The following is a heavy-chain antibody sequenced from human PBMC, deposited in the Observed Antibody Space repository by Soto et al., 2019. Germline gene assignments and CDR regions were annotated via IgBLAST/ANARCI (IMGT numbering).Heavy chain of an antibody. CDR3: ARVVTMVRGVIRYYYYGMDV. J-gene: IGHJ6*02. CDR1: GGSFSGYY. V-gene: IGHV4-34*01. CDR2: INHSGST. Sequence: QVQLQQWGAGLLKPSETLSLTCAVYGGSFSGYYWSWIRQPPGKGLELIGEINHSGSTNYNPSLKIRVTISVDTSKNQFLLKLSSVTAADTAVYYCARVVTMVRGVIRYYYYGMDVWCQGTTVTVSS. D-gene: IGHD3-10*01.